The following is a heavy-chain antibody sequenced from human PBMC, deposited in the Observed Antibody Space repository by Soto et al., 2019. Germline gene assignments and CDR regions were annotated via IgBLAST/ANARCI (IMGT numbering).Heavy chain of an antibody. D-gene: IGHD5-12*01. CDR1: GYTFTSYG. V-gene: IGHV1-18*01. CDR3: ARDENKGATIKYS. Sequence: SVNVSCKASGYTFTSYGISWVRQAPGRGLEWMGWISAYNGNTNYAQKLQGRVTMTTDTSTSTAYMELRSLRSDDTAVYYCARDENKGATIKYSWGREPLLPVPS. CDR2: ISAYNGNT. J-gene: IGHJ4*02.